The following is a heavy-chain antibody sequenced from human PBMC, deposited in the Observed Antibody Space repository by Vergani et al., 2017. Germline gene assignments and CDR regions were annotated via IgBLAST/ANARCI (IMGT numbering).Heavy chain of an antibody. Sequence: WVRQAPGTGLEWVSGISWNSGSIGYADSVKGRFTISRDNAKNSLYLQMNSLRAEDTALYYCAKTSTPRCLEWLSSNYYYYYMDVWGKGTTVTVSS. CDR2: ISWNSGSI. V-gene: IGHV3-9*01. J-gene: IGHJ6*03. CDR3: AKTSTPRCLEWLSSNYYYYYMDV. D-gene: IGHD3-3*01.